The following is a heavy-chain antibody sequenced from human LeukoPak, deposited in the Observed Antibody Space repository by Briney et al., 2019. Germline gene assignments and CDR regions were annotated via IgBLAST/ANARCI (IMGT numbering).Heavy chain of an antibody. D-gene: IGHD4-17*01. CDR1: GGTFSNYA. CDR3: ARHRDGDSSYWYFDL. V-gene: IGHV1-69*13. CDR2: IIPIFGTA. J-gene: IGHJ2*01. Sequence: ASVKVSCKASGGTFSNYAISWVRQAPGQGLEWMGGIIPIFGTANYAQKFQGRVTITADESTSTAYMELSSLRSEDTAVYYCARHRDGDSSYWYFDLWGRGTLVTVSS.